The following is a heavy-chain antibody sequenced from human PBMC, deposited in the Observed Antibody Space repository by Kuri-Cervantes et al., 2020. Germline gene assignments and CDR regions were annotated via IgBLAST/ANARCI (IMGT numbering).Heavy chain of an antibody. V-gene: IGHV3-21*03. CDR2: ISSTSAYI. CDR1: GITFGSYP. D-gene: IGHD1-26*01. CDR3: AREGGSGSYYEGFDY. Sequence: GESLKISCAASGITFGSYPFHWVRQAPGKGLEWVSSISSTSAYIYYADSVKGRFTISRDNAKNSLYLQMNNLEAGDTAFYYCAREGGSGSYYEGFDYWGQGTLVTVSS. J-gene: IGHJ4*02.